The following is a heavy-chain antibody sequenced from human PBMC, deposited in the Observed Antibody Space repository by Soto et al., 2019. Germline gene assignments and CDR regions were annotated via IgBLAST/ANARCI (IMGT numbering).Heavy chain of an antibody. D-gene: IGHD6-13*01. CDR2: ISSSSSTI. Sequence: GGSLRLSCAASGFTFSSYSMNWVRQAPGKGLEWVSYISSSSSTIYYADSVKGRFTISRDNAKNSLYLQMNSLRAEDTAVYYCAGVYSSSWYLGFFQHSGQGTLVTVSS. V-gene: IGHV3-48*01. CDR3: AGVYSSSWYLGFFQH. J-gene: IGHJ1*01. CDR1: GFTFSSYS.